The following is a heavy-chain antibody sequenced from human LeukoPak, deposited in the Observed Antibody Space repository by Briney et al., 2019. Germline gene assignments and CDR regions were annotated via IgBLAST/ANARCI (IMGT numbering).Heavy chain of an antibody. V-gene: IGHV3-23*01. D-gene: IGHD3-10*01. CDR1: GFTFSSYA. Sequence: GGSLRLSCAASGFTFSSYAMSWVRQAPGKGLEWVSYISSSGSTIYYADSVKGRFTISRDNSKNTLYLQMNSLRAEDTAVYYCAKDPSPRLLWFGELLQRGYYFDYWGQGTLVTVSS. CDR2: ISSSGSTI. CDR3: AKDPSPRLLWFGELLQRGYYFDY. J-gene: IGHJ4*02.